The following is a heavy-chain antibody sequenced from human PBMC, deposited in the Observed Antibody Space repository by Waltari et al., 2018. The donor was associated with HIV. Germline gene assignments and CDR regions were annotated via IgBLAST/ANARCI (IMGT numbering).Heavy chain of an antibody. V-gene: IGHV3-30*04. J-gene: IGHJ4*02. CDR2: ISYDGNNK. D-gene: IGHD1-1*01. Sequence: QVQLVESGGGVVQPGRSLRLSFSTYAMHWVRQAPGKGLEWVAVISYDGNNKYYADSVKGRFTISRDTSKNTLYLQMNSLRAEDTAVYYCARDFSSYFEYWGQGTLVTVSS. CDR3: ARDFSSYFEY. CDR1: STYA.